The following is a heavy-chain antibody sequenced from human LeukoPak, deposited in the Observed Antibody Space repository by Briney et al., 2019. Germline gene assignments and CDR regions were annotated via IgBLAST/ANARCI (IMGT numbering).Heavy chain of an antibody. Sequence: ASVKVSCKASGYTFTSYGISWVRQAPGQGLEWMGGIIPIFGTANYAQKFQGRVTITTNESTSTAYMELSSLRSEDTAVYYCARGPGGRDGYNTDYYYYMDVWGKGTTVTVSS. D-gene: IGHD5-24*01. CDR3: ARGPGGRDGYNTDYYYYMDV. CDR1: GYTFTSYG. V-gene: IGHV1-69*05. CDR2: IIPIFGTA. J-gene: IGHJ6*03.